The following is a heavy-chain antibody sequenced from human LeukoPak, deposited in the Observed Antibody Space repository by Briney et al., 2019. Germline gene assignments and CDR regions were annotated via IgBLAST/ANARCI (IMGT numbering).Heavy chain of an antibody. D-gene: IGHD1-26*01. CDR1: GFTFSSYE. Sequence: GGSLRLSCAASGFTFSSYEMNWVRQAPGKGLEWVSYISSSGSTIYCAESVKGRFTISRDNAKNSLYLQMNSLRAEDTAVYYCARDPSDEYYYYSMDVWGKGTTVTVSS. CDR3: ARDPSDEYYYYSMDV. CDR2: ISSSGSTI. J-gene: IGHJ6*03. V-gene: IGHV3-48*03.